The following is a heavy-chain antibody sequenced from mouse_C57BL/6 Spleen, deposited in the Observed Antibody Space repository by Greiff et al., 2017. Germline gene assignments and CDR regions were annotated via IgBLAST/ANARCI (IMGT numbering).Heavy chain of an antibody. J-gene: IGHJ3*01. CDR2: IDPSDSYT. V-gene: IGHV1-69*01. Sequence: QVQLQQPGAELVMPGASVKLSCKASGYTFTSYWMHWVKQRPGQGLEWIGEIDPSDSYTNYNQKFKGKSTLTVDKSSSTAYMQLSSLTSEDSAVYYCARSGAYYSPFAYWGQGTLVTVSA. D-gene: IGHD2-12*01. CDR1: GYTFTSYW. CDR3: ARSGAYYSPFAY.